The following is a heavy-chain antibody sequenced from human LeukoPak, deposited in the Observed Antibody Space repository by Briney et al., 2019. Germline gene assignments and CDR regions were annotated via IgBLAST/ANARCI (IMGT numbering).Heavy chain of an antibody. CDR1: GGSISSYY. Sequence: SETLSLTCTVSGGSISSYYWSWIRQPPGKGLEWIGYIYYSGSTNYNPSLKSRVTISVDTSKNQFSLKLSSVTAADTAVYYCAREGSYGQGLSYWGQGTLVTVSS. D-gene: IGHD5-18*01. CDR2: IYYSGST. J-gene: IGHJ4*02. V-gene: IGHV4-59*12. CDR3: AREGSYGQGLSY.